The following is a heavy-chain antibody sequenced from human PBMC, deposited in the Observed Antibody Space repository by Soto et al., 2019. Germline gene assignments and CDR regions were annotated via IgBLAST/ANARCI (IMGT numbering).Heavy chain of an antibody. J-gene: IGHJ6*02. V-gene: IGHV3-13*01. CDR1: GFTFSSYD. D-gene: IGHD6-13*01. CDR2: ISTAGNT. CDR3: ARGPAAAAVTAYYGMDV. Sequence: PGGSLRLSCAASGFTFSSYDMHWVRQGTGKGLEWVSGISTAGNTYYPGSVKGRFTISRENAKNSLYLQMNSLRAGDTAVYYCARGPAAAAVTAYYGMDVWGQATTVTVSS.